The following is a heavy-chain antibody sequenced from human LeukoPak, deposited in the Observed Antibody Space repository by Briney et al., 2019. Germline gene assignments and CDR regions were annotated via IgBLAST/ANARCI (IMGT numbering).Heavy chain of an antibody. Sequence: PGGSLRLSCAASRCTFSTYAMHWVRQAPGKGLEWVAFISYDGSSKYYADSVKGRFTISRDNSKNTLYLQMNSLRAEDTAVYYCAKDSPQFHYGGQGTLVTVSS. CDR1: RCTFSTYA. CDR3: AKDSPQFHY. CDR2: ISYDGSSK. V-gene: IGHV3-30-3*01. J-gene: IGHJ4*02.